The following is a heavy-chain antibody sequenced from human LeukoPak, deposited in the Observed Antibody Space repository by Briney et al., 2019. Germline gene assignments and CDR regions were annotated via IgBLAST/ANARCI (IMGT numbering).Heavy chain of an antibody. CDR3: ARAGGVIVNLDY. CDR2: ISSNGGST. CDR1: GFTFSSYA. V-gene: IGHV3-64*02. Sequence: GGSLRLSCAASGFTFSSYAMHWVRQAPGKGLEYVSAISSNGGSTYYADSVKGRFTISRDNSKNTLYLQMGSLRAEDMAVYYCARAGGVIVNLDYWGQGTLVTVSS. D-gene: IGHD3-16*02. J-gene: IGHJ4*02.